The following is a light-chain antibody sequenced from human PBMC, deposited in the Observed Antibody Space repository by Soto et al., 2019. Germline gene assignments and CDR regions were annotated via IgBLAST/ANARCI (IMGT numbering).Light chain of an antibody. CDR3: QQYNNYWT. CDR2: DAS. Sequence: LHISSSPSTPSASVGDRVTIPCRASQSISSWLAWYQQRPGKAPKLLIYDASSLESGVPSRFIGSGSATEFTLTIRSLQPDDFATDYCQQYNNYWTFCQGTKVDIK. CDR1: QSISSW. V-gene: IGKV1-5*01. J-gene: IGKJ1*01.